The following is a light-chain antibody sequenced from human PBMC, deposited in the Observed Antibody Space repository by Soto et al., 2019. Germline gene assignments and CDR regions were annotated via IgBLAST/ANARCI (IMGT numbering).Light chain of an antibody. J-gene: IGLJ1*01. CDR1: SSDVGAYNY. V-gene: IGLV2-14*03. CDR2: EVS. Sequence: QSALTQPASVSGSPGQSITISCTGTSSDVGAYNYVSWYQQHPGKAPKLMIYEVSNRPSGVSSRFSGSKSGNTASLTISGLQAEDEAEYYCSSYTSFSTNYVFGTGTKVTVL. CDR3: SSYTSFSTNYV.